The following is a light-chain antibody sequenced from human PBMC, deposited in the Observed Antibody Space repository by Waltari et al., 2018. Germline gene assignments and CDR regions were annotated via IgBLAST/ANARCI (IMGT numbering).Light chain of an antibody. CDR2: EVT. V-gene: IGLV2-14*01. Sequence: QSALPQPASVSGSPGLSITLSRIGTHSDVDVSNSVSWHQQHPGKAPKLILYEVTNRPSGVSNRFSGSKSGNTASLTISGLQAEDEADYYCSSYTSNTLVVFGGGTKLTVV. J-gene: IGLJ2*01. CDR3: SSYTSNTLVV. CDR1: HSDVDVSNS.